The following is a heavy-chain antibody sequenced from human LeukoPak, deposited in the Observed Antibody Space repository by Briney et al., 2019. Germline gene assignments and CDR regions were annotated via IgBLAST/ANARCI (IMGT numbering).Heavy chain of an antibody. CDR2: IYYSGST. V-gene: IGHV4-39*01. D-gene: IGHD2-21*01. CDR3: ARHGEVVIACDY. J-gene: IGHJ4*02. CDR1: GGSISSSSYY. Sequence: SETLSLTCTVSGGSISSSSYYWGWIRQPPGKGLEWIGSIYYSGSTYYNPSLKSRVAISVDTSKNQFSLKLSSVTAADTAVYYCARHGEVVIACDYWGQGTLVTVSS.